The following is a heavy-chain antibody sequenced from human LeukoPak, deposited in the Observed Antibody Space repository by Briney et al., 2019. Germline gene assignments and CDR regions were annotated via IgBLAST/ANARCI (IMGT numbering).Heavy chain of an antibody. Sequence: GASVKVSCKASGYTFTNYYMHWVRQAPGQGLEWMGIINPNGGSTSYAQKFQGRVTMTRDTSTSTAYMELSSLRSEDTAVYYCAALVAGRPYVAFDIWGQGTMVTVSS. CDR2: INPNGGST. D-gene: IGHD6-19*01. J-gene: IGHJ3*02. CDR1: GYTFTNYY. CDR3: AALVAGRPYVAFDI. V-gene: IGHV1-46*01.